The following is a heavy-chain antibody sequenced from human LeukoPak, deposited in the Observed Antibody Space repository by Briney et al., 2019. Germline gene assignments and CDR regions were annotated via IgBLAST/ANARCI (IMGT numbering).Heavy chain of an antibody. D-gene: IGHD3-22*01. CDR3: ARSANYFDTSGQDY. V-gene: IGHV3-74*01. CDR1: GFTFSGYW. CDR2: TNRDDSDT. J-gene: IGHJ4*02. Sequence: GGSLRLSCAASGFTFSGYWMHWVRQAPGKGLVWVSRTNRDDSDTSYADSVKGRFTISRDKAKSTLYLQMNSLRVEDMAVYYCARSANYFDTSGQDYWGQGTLVTVSS.